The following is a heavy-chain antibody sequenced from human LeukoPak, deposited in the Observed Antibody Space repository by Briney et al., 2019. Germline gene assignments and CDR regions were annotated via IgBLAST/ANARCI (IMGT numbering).Heavy chain of an antibody. Sequence: GGSLRLSCAASGFTFSSYEMNWVRQAPGKGQERVSYISSSGSTIYYADSVKGRFTISRDNAKNTLYLQMNSLRAEDTAVYYCARVPYDSSGYYYVHFDYWGQGTLVTVSS. J-gene: IGHJ4*02. CDR3: ARVPYDSSGYYYVHFDY. D-gene: IGHD3-22*01. CDR2: ISSSGSTI. V-gene: IGHV3-48*03. CDR1: GFTFSSYE.